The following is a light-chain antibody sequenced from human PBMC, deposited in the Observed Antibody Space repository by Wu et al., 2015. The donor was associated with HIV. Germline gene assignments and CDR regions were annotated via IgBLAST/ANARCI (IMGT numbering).Light chain of an antibody. CDR1: QSVNSN. CDR2: GAV. CDR3: QQYNNWPPGT. V-gene: IGKV3-15*01. Sequence: EIVLTQSPGTLSLSPGERATLSCRASQSVNSNFLAWYQQKPGQAPRLLIYGAVNRATGIPARFSGSGSGTDFTLTISGLQSEDFAAYFCQQYNNWPPGTFGQGTKVEI. J-gene: IGKJ1*01.